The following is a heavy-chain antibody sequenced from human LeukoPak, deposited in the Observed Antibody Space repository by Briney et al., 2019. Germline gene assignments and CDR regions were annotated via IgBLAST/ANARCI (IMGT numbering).Heavy chain of an antibody. J-gene: IGHJ4*02. D-gene: IGHD1/OR15-1a*01. CDR2: ISSDGDNA. V-gene: IGHV3-30*03. CDR1: GFTFSSSG. Sequence: PGGSLRLSCAASGFTFSSSGMHWVRQAPGKGLEWVAVISSDGDNAYYGDSVKGRFTISRDNSKNTLFLQMNSLRTEDTAVYYCALLATRGDSALWGQGTLVTVSS. CDR3: ALLATRGDSAL.